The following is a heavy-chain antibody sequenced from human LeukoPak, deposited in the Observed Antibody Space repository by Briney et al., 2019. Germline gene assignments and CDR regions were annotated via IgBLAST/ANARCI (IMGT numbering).Heavy chain of an antibody. V-gene: IGHV3-23*01. CDR3: ARFYDIMTGYLDY. CDR1: GFTFSFYG. CDR2: ISGGGGTT. D-gene: IGHD3-9*01. J-gene: IGHJ4*02. Sequence: PGGSLRLSSAVSGFTFSFYGMTWVRRSPGKGLEWVSAISGGGGTTYYAELVKGRFTISRDNSKNTLYLQMNSLRAEDTAVYYCARFYDIMTGYLDYWGQGTLVTVSS.